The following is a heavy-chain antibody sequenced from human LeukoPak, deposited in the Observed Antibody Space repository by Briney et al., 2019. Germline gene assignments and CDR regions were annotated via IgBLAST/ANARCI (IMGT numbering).Heavy chain of an antibody. CDR2: IYNSGST. J-gene: IGHJ4*02. D-gene: IGHD3-10*01. CDR3: ARQTFGVLYFDS. Sequence: PSETLSLTCIVSGGSISRGSYYWSWLRQPAGKGLEWMRRIYNSGSTNYNPSLKSRVTISTDMSKNQISLKLSSVTAADTAVYYCARQTFGVLYFDSWGQGTLVIVSS. V-gene: IGHV4-61*02. CDR1: GGSISRGSYY.